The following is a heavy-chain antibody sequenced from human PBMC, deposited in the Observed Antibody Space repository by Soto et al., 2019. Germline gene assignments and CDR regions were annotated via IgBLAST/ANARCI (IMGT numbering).Heavy chain of an antibody. CDR3: ARRYGASFDY. J-gene: IGHJ4*02. V-gene: IGHV4-59*01. D-gene: IGHD4-17*01. Sequence: PSXTLSLTCTVSDGSISSYYWRWIRQPPGKGLEWIGYIYYSGSTNYNPSLKSRVTISVDTSKNQFSLKLGSVTAADTAVYYCARRYGASFDYWGQGTLVTVSS. CDR2: IYYSGST. CDR1: DGSISSYY.